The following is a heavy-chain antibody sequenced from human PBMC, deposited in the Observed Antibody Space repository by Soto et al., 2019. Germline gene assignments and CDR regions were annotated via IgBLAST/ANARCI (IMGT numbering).Heavy chain of an antibody. CDR2: VTDSGSIT. V-gene: IGHV3-23*01. Sequence: SLRLSCAASGFTFSSYAMNWVRQAPGKGLEWVSAVTDSGSITYYADSVKGRFTISRDNSKNTLYLQMNSLRAEDTAVYYCAKDTYYYGSGRGNYFDYWGQGTLVTVSS. J-gene: IGHJ4*02. D-gene: IGHD3-10*01. CDR3: AKDTYYYGSGRGNYFDY. CDR1: GFTFSSYA.